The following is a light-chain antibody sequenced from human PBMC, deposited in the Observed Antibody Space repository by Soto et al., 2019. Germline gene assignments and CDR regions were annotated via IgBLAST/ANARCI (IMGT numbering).Light chain of an antibody. CDR2: EVS. CDR3: CSYKSISTYV. CDR1: SIDVGGYNY. J-gene: IGLJ1*01. V-gene: IGLV2-14*01. Sequence: QSVLTPPTSVPGSPGQSITISCTGASIDVGGYNYVSWYQQHPGKAPKPMIYEVSNRPSGVSNRFSGSKSGNTASLTISGLQAEDEADYYCCSYKSISTYVLGTGTKVTVL.